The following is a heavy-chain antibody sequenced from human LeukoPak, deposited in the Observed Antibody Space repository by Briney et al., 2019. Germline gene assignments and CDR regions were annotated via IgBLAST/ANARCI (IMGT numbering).Heavy chain of an antibody. CDR1: GGSISSGDYY. D-gene: IGHD5-18*01. J-gene: IGHJ4*02. V-gene: IGHV4-30-4*08. Sequence: SQTLSLTCTVSGGSISSGDYYWSWIRQPPGKGLEWIGYIYYSGSTYYNPSLKSRVTISVDTSKNQFSLKLSSVTAADTAVYYCARLGGYSYGGNFDYWGQGTLVTVPS. CDR3: ARLGGYSYGGNFDY. CDR2: IYYSGST.